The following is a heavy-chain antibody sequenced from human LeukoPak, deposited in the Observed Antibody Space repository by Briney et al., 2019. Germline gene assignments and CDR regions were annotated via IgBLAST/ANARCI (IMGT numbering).Heavy chain of an antibody. V-gene: IGHV3-11*01. D-gene: IGHD6-13*01. J-gene: IGHJ6*02. CDR3: AKVRAGTFYYYYGMDV. Sequence: PGGSLRLSCTASGFTFSDYEVNWIRRAPGKGLEWVSYISGSGSTIYYPDSVKGRFTISRDNAKNSLYLQMNSLRVEDTAVYYCAKVRAGTFYYYYGMDVWGQGTTVTVSS. CDR1: GFTFSDYE. CDR2: ISGSGSTI.